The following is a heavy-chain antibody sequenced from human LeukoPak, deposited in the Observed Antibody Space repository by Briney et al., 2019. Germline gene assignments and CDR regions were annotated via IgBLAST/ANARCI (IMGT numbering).Heavy chain of an antibody. Sequence: SDTLSLTCTVSGGSISSYYWSWIRQPAAKGLEWIGRIYISGITNDNPSLKSRVTMSLDTSKNQFSLKLSSVTAADTAVYYCAASTAGNFGSIDYWGQGTLVTVSS. CDR3: AASTAGNFGSIDY. D-gene: IGHD4-23*01. CDR2: IYISGIT. CDR1: GGSISSYY. J-gene: IGHJ4*02. V-gene: IGHV4-4*07.